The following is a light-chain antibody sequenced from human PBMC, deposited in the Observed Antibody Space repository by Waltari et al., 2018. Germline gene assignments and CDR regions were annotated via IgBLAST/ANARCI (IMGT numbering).Light chain of an antibody. CDR1: SSNIGAGSD. CDR3: QSYDSSLSGVV. V-gene: IGLV1-40*01. CDR2: GNS. J-gene: IGLJ2*01. Sequence: QSVLTQPPSVSGAPAQRVTISCTGSSSNIGAGSDVHWYQQLPGTAPKLLIYGNSNRPSGVPDRFSGSKSGTSASLAITGLQAEDEADYYCQSYDSSLSGVVFGGGTKLTVL.